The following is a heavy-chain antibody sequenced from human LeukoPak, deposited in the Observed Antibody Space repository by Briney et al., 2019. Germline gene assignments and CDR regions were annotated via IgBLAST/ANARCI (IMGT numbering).Heavy chain of an antibody. CDR3: ARELRGATMVRGPSDY. D-gene: IGHD3-10*01. CDR1: GGSISSYY. J-gene: IGHJ4*02. V-gene: IGHV4-59*01. Sequence: SETLSLTCTVSGGSISSYYWSWIRQPPGKGLEWIGNIYHSGSTNYNPSLKSRVTISVDTSKNQFSLKLSSVTAADTAVYYCARELRGATMVRGPSDYWGQGTLVTVSS. CDR2: IYHSGST.